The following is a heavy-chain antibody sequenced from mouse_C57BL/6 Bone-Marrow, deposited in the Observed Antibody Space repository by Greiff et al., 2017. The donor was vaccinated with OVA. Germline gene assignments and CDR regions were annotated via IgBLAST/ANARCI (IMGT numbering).Heavy chain of an antibody. D-gene: IGHD2-3*01. V-gene: IGHV1-50*01. J-gene: IGHJ3*01. CDR3: ARHYDGYYWFAY. CDR1: GYTFTSYW. Sequence: QVQLQQSGAELVKPGASVKLSCKASGYTFTSYWMQWVKQRPGQGLEWIGEIDPSDSYTNYNQKFKGKATLTVDTSSSTAYMQLSSLTSEDSAVYYGARHYDGYYWFAYWGQGTLVTVSA. CDR2: IDPSDSYT.